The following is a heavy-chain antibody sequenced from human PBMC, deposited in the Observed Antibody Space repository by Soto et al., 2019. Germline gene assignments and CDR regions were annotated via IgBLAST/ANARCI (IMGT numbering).Heavy chain of an antibody. CDR2: ISAYNGNT. V-gene: IGHV1-18*01. Sequence: GASVKVSCKASGYTFTSYGISWVRQAPGQGLEWMGWISAYNGNTNYAQKLQGRVTMTTDTSTSTAYMELRSLRSDDTAVYYCAREAGNDYGDYENGFDYWGQGTLVTVSS. CDR1: GYTFTSYG. D-gene: IGHD4-17*01. J-gene: IGHJ4*02. CDR3: AREAGNDYGDYENGFDY.